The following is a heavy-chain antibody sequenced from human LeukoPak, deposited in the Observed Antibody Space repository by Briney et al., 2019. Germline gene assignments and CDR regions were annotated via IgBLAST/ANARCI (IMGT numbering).Heavy chain of an antibody. CDR2: INPSGGST. V-gene: IGHV1-46*01. Sequence: ASVKVSCKASGYTFTSYYMHWVRQAPGQGLEWMGIINPSGGSTGYAQKFQGRVTMTRDMSTSTVYMELSSLRSEDTAVYYCARLGGPEDFDYWGQGTLVTVSS. CDR1: GYTFTSYY. CDR3: ARLGGPEDFDY. J-gene: IGHJ4*02.